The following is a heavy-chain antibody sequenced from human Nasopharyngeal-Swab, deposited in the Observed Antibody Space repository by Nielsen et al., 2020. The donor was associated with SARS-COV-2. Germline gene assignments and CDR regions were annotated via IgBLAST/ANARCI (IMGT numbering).Heavy chain of an antibody. CDR1: GDSINSHF. J-gene: IGHJ4*02. V-gene: IGHV4-59*11. CDR3: ARGLYDGSGLLDY. Sequence: SETLSLTCTVSGDSINSHFWSWIRQPPGKGLDWIGYISYGGSTNYNPSLRSRVTISVDTSKSQFSLKLTSVTAADTAVYYCARGLYDGSGLLDYWGQGTLVTVSS. CDR2: ISYGGST. D-gene: IGHD3-22*01.